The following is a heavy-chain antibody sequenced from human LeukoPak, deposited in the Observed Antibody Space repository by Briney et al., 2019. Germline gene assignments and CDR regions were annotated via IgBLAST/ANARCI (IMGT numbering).Heavy chain of an antibody. J-gene: IGHJ4*02. Sequence: GGSLRLSCAASGFTFDDYGMSWVRQAPGKGLEWVSGINWNGGSTGYADSVKGRFTISRDNAKNSLYLQMNSLRAEDTAVYYCASDVVPAATVDYWGQGTLVTVSS. CDR2: INWNGGST. CDR1: GFTFDDYG. CDR3: ASDVVPAATVDY. D-gene: IGHD2-2*01. V-gene: IGHV3-20*04.